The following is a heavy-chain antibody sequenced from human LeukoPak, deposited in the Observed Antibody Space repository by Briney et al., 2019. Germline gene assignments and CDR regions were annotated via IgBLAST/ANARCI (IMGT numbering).Heavy chain of an antibody. J-gene: IGHJ4*02. Sequence: SETLSLTCTVAGGSISGYYWSWIRQPPGKGLEWIGYIYYSGSTNYNPSLKSRVTISVDTSKNQFSLKLSSVTAADTAVYYCARSERAGAWGYWGQGTLVTVSS. CDR3: ARSERAGAWGY. D-gene: IGHD1-26*01. CDR1: GGSISGYY. V-gene: IGHV4-59*01. CDR2: IYYSGST.